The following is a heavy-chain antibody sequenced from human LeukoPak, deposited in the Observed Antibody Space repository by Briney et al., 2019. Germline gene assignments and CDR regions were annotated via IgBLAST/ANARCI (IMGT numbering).Heavy chain of an antibody. J-gene: IGHJ3*02. CDR3: ARDATMIVGPLGAFDI. Sequence: GGSLRLSCAASGFTFSDYYMSWIRQAPGKGLEWVSYISSSSSYIYYADSVKGRFTISRDNAKNSLYLQMNSLRAEDTAVYYCARDATMIVGPLGAFDIWGQGTMVTVSS. D-gene: IGHD3-22*01. CDR2: ISSSSSYI. V-gene: IGHV3-11*06. CDR1: GFTFSDYY.